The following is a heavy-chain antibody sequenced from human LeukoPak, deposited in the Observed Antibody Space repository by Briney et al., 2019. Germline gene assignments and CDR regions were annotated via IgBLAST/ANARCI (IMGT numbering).Heavy chain of an antibody. V-gene: IGHV4-59*01. CDR2: IYYSGST. CDR3: ARGLRGAVPIENWFDP. CDR1: GGSISSYY. D-gene: IGHD6-19*01. J-gene: IGHJ5*02. Sequence: SETLSLTCTVSGGSISSYYWSWIRQPPGKGLEWIGYIYYSGSTNYNPSLKSRVTISVDTSKNQFSLKLSPVTAADTAVYYCARGLRGAVPIENWFDPWGQGTLVTVSS.